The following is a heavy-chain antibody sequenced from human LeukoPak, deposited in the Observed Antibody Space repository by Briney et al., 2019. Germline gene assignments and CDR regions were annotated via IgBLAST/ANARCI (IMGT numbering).Heavy chain of an antibody. D-gene: IGHD6-19*01. CDR2: ISSSGTYI. V-gene: IGHV3-21*01. J-gene: IGHJ4*02. CDR3: AREFTSGWIDY. Sequence: GGSLRLSGVASGFTFSYIGMNWVRQAPGKGLEWVSSISSSGTYIYSTDSVKGRFTISRDNAKNSLYLLMNSLRAEDTAVYYCAREFTSGWIDYWGQGTLVTVSS. CDR1: GFTFSYIG.